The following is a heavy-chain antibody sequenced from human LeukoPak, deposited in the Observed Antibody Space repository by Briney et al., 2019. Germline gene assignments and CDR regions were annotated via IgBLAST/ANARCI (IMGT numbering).Heavy chain of an antibody. CDR1: GFTFSDYY. D-gene: IGHD6-19*01. Sequence: GGSLRLSCAASGFTFSDYYMSWIRQAPGKGLECLSYISGSGSTIYYADSVKGRFTISRDNAKNSLYLQMNSPRAEDTAIYYCARVRRSITSNGLSRSFDSWGQGTLVTVSS. J-gene: IGHJ4*02. CDR2: ISGSGSTI. CDR3: ARVRRSITSNGLSRSFDS. V-gene: IGHV3-11*01.